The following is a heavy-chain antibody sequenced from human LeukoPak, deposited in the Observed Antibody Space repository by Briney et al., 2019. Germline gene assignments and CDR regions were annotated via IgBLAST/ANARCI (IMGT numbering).Heavy chain of an antibody. CDR3: ARFGYSGWNLEY. Sequence: GGSLRLSCAASGFIFRDFWMTWVRQAPGKGLEWVANINQGGSEKYYVDSVNGRFTISIDDAKSSLYVQMNSLRDEDTAVYYCARFGYSGWNLEYWGQGTLVTVSS. CDR2: INQGGSEK. J-gene: IGHJ4*02. D-gene: IGHD5-12*01. CDR1: GFIFRDFW. V-gene: IGHV3-7*01.